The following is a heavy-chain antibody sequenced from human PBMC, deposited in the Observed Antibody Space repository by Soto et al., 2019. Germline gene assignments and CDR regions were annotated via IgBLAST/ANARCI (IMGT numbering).Heavy chain of an antibody. V-gene: IGHV4-39*01. CDR2: IYYSGST. CDR1: GGSISSSSYY. J-gene: IGHJ4*02. D-gene: IGHD3-10*01. Sequence: SETLSLTCTVSGGSISSSSYYWGWIRQPPGKGLEWIGSIYYSGSTYYNPSLKSRVTISVDTSKNQFSLKLSSVTAADTAVYYCASRSGSYYKPLYYFDYWGQGTLVTVSS. CDR3: ASRSGSYYKPLYYFDY.